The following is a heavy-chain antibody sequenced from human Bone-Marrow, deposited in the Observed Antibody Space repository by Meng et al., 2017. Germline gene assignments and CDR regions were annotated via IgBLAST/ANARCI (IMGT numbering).Heavy chain of an antibody. Sequence: SETLSLTCTVSGGSISSSSYYGGWIRQPPGKGLEWIGSIYYSGSTYYNPSLKSRVTISVDTSKNQFSLKLSSVTAADTAVYYCARDPEYSSGWGELRAFDIWGQGTMVTVSS. D-gene: IGHD6-19*01. J-gene: IGHJ3*02. CDR1: GGSISSSSYY. V-gene: IGHV4-39*07. CDR2: IYYSGST. CDR3: ARDPEYSSGWGELRAFDI.